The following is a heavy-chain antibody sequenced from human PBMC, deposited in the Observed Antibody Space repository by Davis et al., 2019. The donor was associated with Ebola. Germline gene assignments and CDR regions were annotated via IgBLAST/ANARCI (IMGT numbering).Heavy chain of an antibody. D-gene: IGHD6-19*01. CDR3: ARLRAVIAVAATHSWFDP. Sequence: GESLKISCKGSGYSFTSYWIGWVRQMPGKGLEWMGIIYPGDSDTRYSPSFQGQVTISADKSISTAYLQWSSLKASDTAMYYCARLRAVIAVAATHSWFDPWGQGTLVTVSS. V-gene: IGHV5-51*01. CDR2: IYPGDSDT. CDR1: GYSFTSYW. J-gene: IGHJ5*02.